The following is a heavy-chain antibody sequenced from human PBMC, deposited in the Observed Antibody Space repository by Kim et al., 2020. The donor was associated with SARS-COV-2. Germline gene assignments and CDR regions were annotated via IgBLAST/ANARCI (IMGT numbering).Heavy chain of an antibody. Sequence: GGSLRLSCSASGFTFISYAMHWVRQAPGKGLEYVSAIRSHGAGTYYAYSVRGRFTISRYNYKNTVYLQMSGLRPETTAVYYCVKDSGYTSSLDRRDFEL. CDR3: VKDSGYTSSLDRRDFEL. D-gene: IGHD6-19*01. CDR1: GFTFISYA. CDR2: IRSHGAGT. V-gene: IGHV3-64D*09. J-gene: IGHJ2*01.